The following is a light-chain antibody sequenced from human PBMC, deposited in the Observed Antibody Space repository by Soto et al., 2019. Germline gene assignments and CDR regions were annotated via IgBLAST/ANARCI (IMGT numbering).Light chain of an antibody. CDR3: SSCTGSSTLV. CDR2: EVS. Sequence: QSALTQPASVSGSPGQSITISCTGTSSDVGGYNYVSWYQQHPGKAPKLVIYEVSNRPSGVSNRFSGSKSGNTASLTISGLQAEDEADYYCSSCTGSSTLVFGGGTKLTVL. V-gene: IGLV2-14*01. J-gene: IGLJ2*01. CDR1: SSDVGGYNY.